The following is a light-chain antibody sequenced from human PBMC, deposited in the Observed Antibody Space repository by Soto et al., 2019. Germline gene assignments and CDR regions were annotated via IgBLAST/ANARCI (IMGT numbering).Light chain of an antibody. CDR2: GAS. CDR1: QSVRSY. Sequence: EIVMTQSPATLSVSPGERSTLSCRASQSVRSYLAWYQQKPGQAPGLLIYGASSRATGIPDRFSGSGSGTDFTLTISRLEPEDFAVYYCQQYVGSQTFGQGTRLEIK. V-gene: IGKV3-20*01. CDR3: QQYVGSQT. J-gene: IGKJ2*01.